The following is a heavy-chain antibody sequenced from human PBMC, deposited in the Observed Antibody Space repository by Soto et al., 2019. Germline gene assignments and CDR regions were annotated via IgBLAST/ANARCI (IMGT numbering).Heavy chain of an antibody. CDR1: GGYIGSYY. V-gene: IGHV4-59*01. CDR2: IYYSGST. CDR3: ARSPWGYAFDI. J-gene: IGHJ3*02. Sequence: QVQLQQSGPGLVKSSETLSLTCTVSGGYIGSYYWTWIRQPPGKGLEWIGYIYYSGSTNYNPSLKGRATISKDTSKNQFSLNLRSVTAADTAVYFCARSPWGYAFDIWGQGTVVTVSS. D-gene: IGHD1-26*01.